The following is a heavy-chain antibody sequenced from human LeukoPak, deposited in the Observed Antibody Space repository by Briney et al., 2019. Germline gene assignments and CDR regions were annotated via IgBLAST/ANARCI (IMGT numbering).Heavy chain of an antibody. V-gene: IGHV3-23*01. Sequence: GGSLRLSCAASGFTFSSYAMSWVRQAPGKGLEWVSAISGSGDSIYYADSVKGRFTISRDNAKNSLYLQMNSLRAEDMALYYCAKDSLAGGWGAFDIWGQGTMVTVSS. CDR2: ISGSGDSI. CDR1: GFTFSSYA. CDR3: AKDSLAGGWGAFDI. D-gene: IGHD3-16*01. J-gene: IGHJ3*02.